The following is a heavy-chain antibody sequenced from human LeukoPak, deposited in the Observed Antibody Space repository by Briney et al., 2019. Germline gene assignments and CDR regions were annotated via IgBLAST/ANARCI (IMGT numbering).Heavy chain of an antibody. D-gene: IGHD6-19*01. CDR3: ASDSSGWYRDY. Sequence: GGSLRLSCAASGFTVSSNYMSWVRQAPGKGLEWVSVIYSGGSTYYADSVKGRFTISRDNSKSTLYLQMNSLRAEDTAVYYCASDSSGWYRDYWGQGTLVTVSS. J-gene: IGHJ4*02. V-gene: IGHV3-53*01. CDR2: IYSGGST. CDR1: GFTVSSNY.